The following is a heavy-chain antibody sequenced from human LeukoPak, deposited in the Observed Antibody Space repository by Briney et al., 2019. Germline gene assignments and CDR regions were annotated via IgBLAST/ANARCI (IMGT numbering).Heavy chain of an antibody. V-gene: IGHV1-69*13. CDR3: VIRVAAAGIDY. CDR2: IIPIFGTA. CDR1: GGTFSSYA. Sequence: SVKVSCKASGGTFSSYAISWVRQAPGQGLEWMGGIIPIFGTANYAQKFQGRVTITADESTSTAYMELSSLRSEDTAVYYCVIRVAAAGIDYWGQGTLVTVSS. J-gene: IGHJ4*02. D-gene: IGHD6-13*01.